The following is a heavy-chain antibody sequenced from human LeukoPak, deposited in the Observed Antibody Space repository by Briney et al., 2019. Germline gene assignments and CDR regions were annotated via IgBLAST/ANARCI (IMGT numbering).Heavy chain of an antibody. CDR3: ARGHTAVTRHFDF. CDR1: GFTFTTYS. CDR2: ISSGSSAI. D-gene: IGHD4-17*01. J-gene: IGHJ4*02. V-gene: IGHV3-21*01. Sequence: GGSLRLSCEASGFTFTTYSMTWVRQAPGKGLEWVSIISSGSSAIYSADALKGRFTISRDDAKNLLYLDMNSLRAEDTAVYYCARGHTAVTRHFDFWGQGTLVTVSS.